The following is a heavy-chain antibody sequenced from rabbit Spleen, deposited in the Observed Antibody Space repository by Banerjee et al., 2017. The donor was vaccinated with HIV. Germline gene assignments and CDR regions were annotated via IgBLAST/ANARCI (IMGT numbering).Heavy chain of an antibody. CDR2: IYTTTGST. CDR1: GIDFSNYFY. D-gene: IGHD1-1*01. CDR3: ARDLTDVIGWNFAW. J-gene: IGHJ6*01. Sequence: QEQLVEYGGDLVKPGASLTLTCKASGIDFSNYFYMCWVRQAPGKGLELIACIYTTTGSTWYASWVNGRFTISRGTSLNTVDLKMTSLTAADTATYFCARDLTDVIGWNFAWWGPGTLVTVS. V-gene: IGHV1S43*01.